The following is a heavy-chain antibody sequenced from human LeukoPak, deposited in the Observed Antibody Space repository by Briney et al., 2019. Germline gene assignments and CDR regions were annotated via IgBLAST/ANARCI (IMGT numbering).Heavy chain of an antibody. V-gene: IGHV4-30-2*01. D-gene: IGHD4-23*01. CDR2: IYHSGST. CDR1: GGSISSGGYS. J-gene: IGHJ1*01. Sequence: SETLSLTCAVSGGSISSGGYSWSWIRQPPGKGLEWIGYIYHSGSTYYNPSLKSRVTISVDRSKNQFSLKLSSVTAADTAVYYCARETPSYGGHSLGYFQHWGQGTLVTVSS. CDR3: ARETPSYGGHSLGYFQH.